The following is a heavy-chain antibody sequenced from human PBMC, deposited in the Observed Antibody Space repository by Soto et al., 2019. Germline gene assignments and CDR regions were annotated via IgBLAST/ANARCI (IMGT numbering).Heavy chain of an antibody. CDR1: GYSFTSYW. Sequence: PGESLKISCKGSGYSFTSYWVSWVRQMPGKGLEWMGRIDPSDSYTNYSPSFQGHVTISADKSISTAYLQWSSLKASDTAMYYCASPPYYCSSTSCPYYYGMDVWGQGTTVTVS. CDR2: IDPSDSYT. D-gene: IGHD2-2*01. V-gene: IGHV5-10-1*01. J-gene: IGHJ6*02. CDR3: ASPPYYCSSTSCPYYYGMDV.